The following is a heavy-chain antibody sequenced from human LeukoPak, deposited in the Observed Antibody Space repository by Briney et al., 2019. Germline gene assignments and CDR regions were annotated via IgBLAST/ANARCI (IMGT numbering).Heavy chain of an antibody. D-gene: IGHD5-18*01. CDR3: ARDLPTAMVTKFDY. Sequence: GGSLRLSCAASGFTFDDYAMHWVRQAPGKGLEWVSGISWNSGSIGYADSVKGRFTISRDNAKNSLYLQMNSLRAEDTALYYCARDLPTAMVTKFDYWGQGTLVTVSS. J-gene: IGHJ4*02. CDR2: ISWNSGSI. CDR1: GFTFDDYA. V-gene: IGHV3-9*01.